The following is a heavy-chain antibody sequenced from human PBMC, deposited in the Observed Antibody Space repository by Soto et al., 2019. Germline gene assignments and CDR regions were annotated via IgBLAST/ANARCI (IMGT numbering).Heavy chain of an antibody. Sequence: QVQLVQSGAEVRKPGSSLRVSCKSSGATFSTTGISWVRQAPGQGLEWMGGIIPLFGTPKYARKFQGRVSITADGSTNTVYMELNSLRPDDAGVYYCARASPVICGGDPCYRLDSSFDSWGQGSLVIVSS. D-gene: IGHD2-21*02. CDR1: GATFSTTG. J-gene: IGHJ5*01. CDR3: ARASPVICGGDPCYRLDSSFDS. CDR2: IIPLFGTP. V-gene: IGHV1-69*01.